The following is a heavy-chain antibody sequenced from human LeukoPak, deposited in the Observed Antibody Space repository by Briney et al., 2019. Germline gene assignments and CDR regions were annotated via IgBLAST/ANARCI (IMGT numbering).Heavy chain of an antibody. J-gene: IGHJ4*02. V-gene: IGHV3-15*01. CDR3: TQPHNWNFPFDY. CDR2: IKSKTDGGTT. Sequence: PGGSLRLSXAASGFTFSNAWMSWVRQAPGKGLEWVGRIKSKTDGGTTDYAAPVKGRFAISRDDSKNTLYLQMNSLKTEDTAVYYRTQPHNWNFPFDYWGQGTLVTVSS. CDR1: GFTFSNAW. D-gene: IGHD1-7*01.